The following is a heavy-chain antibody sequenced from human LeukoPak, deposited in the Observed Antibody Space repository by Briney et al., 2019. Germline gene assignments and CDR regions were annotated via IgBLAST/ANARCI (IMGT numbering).Heavy chain of an antibody. CDR1: GFTVSNSF. V-gene: IGHV3-53*01. CDR3: ARDDRIGAAGTFDY. Sequence: RGSLRLSCAAAGFTVSNSFMSWVRQAPGKGLEWVSIIYSGVTTYYVDSVKGRFTISRDNSKNTLYLQMNSLRAEDTAVYYCARDDRIGAAGTFDYWGQGTLVMVSA. J-gene: IGHJ4*02. CDR2: IYSGVTT. D-gene: IGHD6-13*01.